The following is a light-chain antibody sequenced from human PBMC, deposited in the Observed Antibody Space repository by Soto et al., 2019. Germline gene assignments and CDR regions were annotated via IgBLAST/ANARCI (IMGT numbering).Light chain of an antibody. J-gene: IGLJ1*01. Sequence: SYELTQPPSVSVAPGQTARITCGGNNIGGKSLHWYQQKPGQAPVLVVYDDGDRPSGIPERFSGPNSGNTATLTISRVEAGDEADHYCQVWDNHYDHYVFGTGTNVTVL. V-gene: IGLV3-21*02. CDR1: NIGGKS. CDR2: DDG. CDR3: QVWDNHYDHYV.